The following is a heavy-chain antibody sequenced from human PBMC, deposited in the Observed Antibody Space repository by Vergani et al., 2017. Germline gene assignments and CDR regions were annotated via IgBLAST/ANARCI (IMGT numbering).Heavy chain of an antibody. CDR3: VKDIAASGNYWYFEL. V-gene: IGHV3-9*01. CDR2: INWNSDSI. Sequence: EVQLVESGGGLVQPGRSLRLSCAASGFTFDDYAMHWVRQAPGKGLEWVSGINWNSDSIAYADSVKGRFTISRDNAKISLYLQMNSLRAEDTALYYCVKDIAASGNYWYFELWGRGTLVTVSS. D-gene: IGHD6-13*01. J-gene: IGHJ2*01. CDR1: GFTFDDYA.